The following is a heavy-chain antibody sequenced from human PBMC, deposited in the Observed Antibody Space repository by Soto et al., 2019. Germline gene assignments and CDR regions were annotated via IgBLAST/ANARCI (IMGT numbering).Heavy chain of an antibody. J-gene: IGHJ4*02. D-gene: IGHD3-22*01. CDR3: ARIDQVIKTGVPPEY. CDR2: IYYSGST. Sequence: LSLTFTVSGGSISSSSYYWGWIRQPPGKGLEWIGSIYYSGSTYYNPSLKSRVTISVDTSKNQFSLKLSSVTAADTAVYYCARIDQVIKTGVPPEYWGQGTLVTVSS. V-gene: IGHV4-39*01. CDR1: GGSISSSSYY.